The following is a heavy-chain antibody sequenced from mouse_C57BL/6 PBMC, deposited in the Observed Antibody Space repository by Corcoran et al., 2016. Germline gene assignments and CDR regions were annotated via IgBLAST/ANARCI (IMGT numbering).Heavy chain of an antibody. J-gene: IGHJ2*01. V-gene: IGHV1-26*01. CDR2: INPNNGGT. CDR3: ARRDYYGSSQPVDY. D-gene: IGHD1-1*01. Sequence: EVQLQQSGPELVKPGASVKISCKASGYTFTDYYMNWVKQSHGKSLEWIGDINPNNGGTSYNQKFKGKATLTVDKSSSTAYMELRSLTSEDSAVYYCARRDYYGSSQPVDYWGQGTTLTVSS. CDR1: GYTFTDYY.